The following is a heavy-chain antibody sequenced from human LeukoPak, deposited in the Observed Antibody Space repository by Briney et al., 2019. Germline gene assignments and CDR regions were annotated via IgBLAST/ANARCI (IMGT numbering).Heavy chain of an antibody. V-gene: IGHV3-7*01. CDR2: IKEDGSEK. Sequence: QPGGSLRLSCAASGFIFSSYWMSWVRQAPGKGLEWVANIKEDGSEKNYVDSVKGRFTISRDNAKNSLYLQMNTLRAEDTAVYYCGRSGIVTTAVPFWGQGTLVTVSS. CDR3: GRSGIVTTAVPF. D-gene: IGHD1-26*01. J-gene: IGHJ4*02. CDR1: GFIFSSYW.